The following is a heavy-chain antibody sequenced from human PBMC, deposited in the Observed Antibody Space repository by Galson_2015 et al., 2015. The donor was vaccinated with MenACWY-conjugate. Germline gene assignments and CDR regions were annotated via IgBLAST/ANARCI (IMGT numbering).Heavy chain of an antibody. CDR2: INAGNGNT. CDR3: ARTSSYCSSTSCYMRAGAFDI. J-gene: IGHJ3*02. D-gene: IGHD2-2*02. Sequence: SVKVSCKASGYTFTSYAMHWVRQAPGQRLEWMGWINAGNGNTKYSQKFQGRVTITRDTSASTAYMELSSLRSEDTAVYYCARTSSYCSSTSCYMRAGAFDIWGQGTMVTVSS. V-gene: IGHV1-3*01. CDR1: GYTFTSYA.